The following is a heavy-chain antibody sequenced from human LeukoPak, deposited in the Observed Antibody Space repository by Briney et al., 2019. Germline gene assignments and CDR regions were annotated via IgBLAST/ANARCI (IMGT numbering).Heavy chain of an antibody. J-gene: IGHJ4*02. CDR3: ARFPNYDFWSGYYSVDY. CDR1: GYTFTSYD. Sequence: ASVKVSRKASGYTFTSYDINWARQATGQGLEWRGWMNPNSGNTGYAQEFQGRVTMTRNTSISTAYMELSSLRSEDTAVYYCARFPNYDFWSGYYSVDYWGQGTLVTVSS. CDR2: MNPNSGNT. D-gene: IGHD3-3*01. V-gene: IGHV1-8*01.